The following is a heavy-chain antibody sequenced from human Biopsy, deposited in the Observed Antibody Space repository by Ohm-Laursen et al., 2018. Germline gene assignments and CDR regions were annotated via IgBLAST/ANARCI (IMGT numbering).Heavy chain of an antibody. Sequence: ASVKVSCKASGGTFNNDAFTWVRQAPGQGPEWIGGIIPMFDSARYAQNFQGRVTITADKSTSTAYMDLKGLRSDDTAIYYCARAFGGAYYSYAFDLWGQGTLVTVSS. CDR2: IIPMFDSA. CDR1: GGTFNNDA. V-gene: IGHV1-69*06. D-gene: IGHD2-21*02. J-gene: IGHJ3*01. CDR3: ARAFGGAYYSYAFDL.